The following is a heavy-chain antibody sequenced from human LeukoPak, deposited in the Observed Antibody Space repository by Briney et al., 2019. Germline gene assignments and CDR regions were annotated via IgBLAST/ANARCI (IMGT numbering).Heavy chain of an antibody. V-gene: IGHV3-53*01. CDR1: GFTVSSNY. Sequence: GGSLRLSCAASGFTVSSNYMSWVRQAPGKGLEWVSVIYSGGSTYYADSVKGRFTISRDNSKNTLYLQMNSPRAEDTAVYYCARENGDYGWFDPWGQGTLVTVSS. CDR2: IYSGGST. J-gene: IGHJ5*02. CDR3: ARENGDYGWFDP. D-gene: IGHD4-17*01.